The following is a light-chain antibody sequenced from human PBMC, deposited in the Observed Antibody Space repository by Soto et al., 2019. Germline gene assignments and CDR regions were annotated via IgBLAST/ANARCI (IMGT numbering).Light chain of an antibody. CDR2: DAS. CDR3: QQRSKWPPEVT. CDR1: QSVGSY. J-gene: IGKJ5*01. Sequence: EIVLTQSPATLSLSPGERATLSCRASQSVGSYLAWYQQKPGQAPRLLIYDASNRATGISARFSGSGSGTDFTLTISSLEPEDFAVYYCQQRSKWPPEVTFGQGTRLEIK. V-gene: IGKV3-11*01.